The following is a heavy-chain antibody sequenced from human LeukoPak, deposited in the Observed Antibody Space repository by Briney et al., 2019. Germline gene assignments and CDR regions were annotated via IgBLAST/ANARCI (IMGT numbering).Heavy chain of an antibody. CDR3: ARRGFDRSGYYYGFDL. Sequence: QPGGSLRLSCAASGXTFSSYEMIWVRQAPGKGLEWVSYISSSGSTIYYADSVKGRFTISRDNAKNSLYLQMNSLRAEDTAVYYCARRGFDRSGYYYGFDLWGRGTLVTVSS. CDR1: GXTFSSYE. V-gene: IGHV3-48*03. D-gene: IGHD3-22*01. CDR2: ISSSGSTI. J-gene: IGHJ2*01.